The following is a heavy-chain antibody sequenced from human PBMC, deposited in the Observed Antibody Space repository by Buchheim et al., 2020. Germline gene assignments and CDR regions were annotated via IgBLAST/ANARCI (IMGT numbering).Heavy chain of an antibody. Sequence: EVQLVESGGGLVQPGGSLRLSCAASGFTFSSYEMNWVRQAPGKGLEWVSYISSSGSTIYYADSVKGRFTISRDNAKNSLYLQMNSLRAEDTAVYYCARVRDITIFGVAPLLYWGQGTL. V-gene: IGHV3-48*03. D-gene: IGHD3-3*01. J-gene: IGHJ4*02. CDR3: ARVRDITIFGVAPLLY. CDR2: ISSSGSTI. CDR1: GFTFSSYE.